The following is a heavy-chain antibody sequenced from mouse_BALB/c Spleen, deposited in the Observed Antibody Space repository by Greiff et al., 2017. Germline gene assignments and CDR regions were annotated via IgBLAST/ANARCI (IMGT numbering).Heavy chain of an antibody. V-gene: IGHV1S56*01. CDR2: IYPGDGST. CDR1: GYTFTSYY. D-gene: IGHD2-1*01. CDR3: ARNGNYPYAMDY. J-gene: IGHJ4*01. Sequence: VQLQQSGPELVKPGASVKMSCKASGYTFTSYYIHWVKQRPGQGLEWIGWIYPGDGSTKYNEKFKGKTTLTADKSSSTAYMLLSSLTSEDSAIYFCARNGNYPYAMDYWGQGTSVTVSS.